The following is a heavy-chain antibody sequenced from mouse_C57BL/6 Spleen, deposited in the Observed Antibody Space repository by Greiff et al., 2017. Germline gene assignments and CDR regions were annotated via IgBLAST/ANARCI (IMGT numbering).Heavy chain of an antibody. CDR3: ARSGGDGYYVFAY. V-gene: IGHV1-26*01. Sequence: EVQLQQSGPELVKPGASVKISCKASGYTFTDYYMNWVKQSHGKSLEWIGDLNPNNGGTSYNQKFKGKATLTVDKSSSTAYMELRSLTSEDSAVYYCARSGGDGYYVFAYWGQGTLVTVSA. J-gene: IGHJ3*01. D-gene: IGHD2-3*01. CDR2: LNPNNGGT. CDR1: GYTFTDYY.